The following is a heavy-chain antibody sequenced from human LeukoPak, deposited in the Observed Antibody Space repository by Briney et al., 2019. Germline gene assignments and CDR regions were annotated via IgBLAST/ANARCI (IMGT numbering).Heavy chain of an antibody. D-gene: IGHD3-16*01. V-gene: IGHV3-74*01. CDR3: ARGLYANWFGP. CDR1: GFTLSSYW. Sequence: GGSLRLSCAASGFTLSSYWVHWVRQAPGKGLVWVSRINSDETTTTYADSVKGRFTTSRDGAKNTLYLQMNSLRAEDTAVYYCARGLYANWFGPWGQGTVVTVSS. J-gene: IGHJ5*02. CDR2: INSDETTT.